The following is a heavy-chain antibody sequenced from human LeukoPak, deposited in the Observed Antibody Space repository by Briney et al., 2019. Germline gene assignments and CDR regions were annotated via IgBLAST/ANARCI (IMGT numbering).Heavy chain of an antibody. CDR2: ISGSGGST. D-gene: IGHD6-19*01. Sequence: PGGSLRLSCAASGFTFSSYAMSWVRQAPGKGLEWVSAISGSGGSTYYADSVKGRFTISRDNSKNTLYLQMNSLGDEDTAVYYCARDFSGWYSDYWGQGTLVTVSS. V-gene: IGHV3-23*01. CDR1: GFTFSSYA. J-gene: IGHJ4*02. CDR3: ARDFSGWYSDY.